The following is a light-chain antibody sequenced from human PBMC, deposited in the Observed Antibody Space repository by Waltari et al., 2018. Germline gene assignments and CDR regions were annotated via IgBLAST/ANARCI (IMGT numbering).Light chain of an antibody. V-gene: IGKV3-20*01. J-gene: IGKJ4*01. CDR3: QRYGNSPRVT. CDR2: GAS. Sequence: EIVLTQSPGTLSLSPGARATLSCRASQSVSTTYLAWYQQRPGQAPRLLIYGASSRATGTPDRFSGSGSGTDFTLTISRLEPEDFAVYYCQRYGNSPRVTFGGGTKVEIK. CDR1: QSVSTTY.